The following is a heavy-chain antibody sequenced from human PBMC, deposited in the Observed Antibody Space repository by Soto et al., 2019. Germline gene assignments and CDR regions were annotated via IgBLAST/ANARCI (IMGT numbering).Heavy chain of an antibody. Sequence: ASVKVSCKASGYTFTSYAMHWVRQAPGQRLEWMGWINAGNGNTKYSQKFQGRVTITRDTSASTAYMELSSLRSEDTAVYYCARESYGSGDAPLYYYYYYMDVWGKGTTVTVSS. J-gene: IGHJ6*03. D-gene: IGHD3-10*01. CDR2: INAGNGNT. V-gene: IGHV1-3*01. CDR1: GYTFTSYA. CDR3: ARESYGSGDAPLYYYYYYMDV.